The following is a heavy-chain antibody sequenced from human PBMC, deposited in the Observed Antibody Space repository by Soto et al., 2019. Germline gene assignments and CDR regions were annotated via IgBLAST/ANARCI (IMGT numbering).Heavy chain of an antibody. CDR2: IYYSGST. Sequence: PSETLSLTCTVSGGSISSSSYYWGWIRQPPGKGLEWIGSIYYSGSTYYNPSLKSRVTISVDTSKNQFSLKLSSVTAADTAVYYCARRDDETLFWGQGTLVTVSS. V-gene: IGHV4-39*01. CDR3: ARRDDETLF. CDR1: GGSISSSSYY. J-gene: IGHJ4*02. D-gene: IGHD1-1*01.